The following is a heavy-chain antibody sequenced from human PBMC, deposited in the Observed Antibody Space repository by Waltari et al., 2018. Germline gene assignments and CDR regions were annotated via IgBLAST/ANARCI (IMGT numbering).Heavy chain of an antibody. CDR2: IYSGGST. D-gene: IGHD6-19*01. V-gene: IGHV3-23*03. CDR1: GFTFSSYA. CDR3: AKDRNSSGGAHPYFDY. J-gene: IGHJ4*02. Sequence: EVQLLESGGGLVQPGGSLRLSCAASGFTFSSYAMSWVRQAPGKGLEWVSVIYSGGSTYYADSVKGRFTISRDNSKNTLYLQMNSLRAEDTAVYYCAKDRNSSGGAHPYFDYWGQGTLVTVSS.